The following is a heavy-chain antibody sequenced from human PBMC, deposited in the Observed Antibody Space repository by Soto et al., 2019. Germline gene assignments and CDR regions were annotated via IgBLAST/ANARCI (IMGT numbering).Heavy chain of an antibody. CDR1: GYTFTSYA. D-gene: IGHD3-9*01. Sequence: ASVKVSCKASGYTFTSYAMHWVRQAPGQRLEWMGWINAGNGNTKYSQKFQGRVTITRDASASTAYMELSSLGSEDTAVYYCARASIRYFDWSLGYWGQGTLVTVSS. CDR3: ARASIRYFDWSLGY. V-gene: IGHV1-3*01. CDR2: INAGNGNT. J-gene: IGHJ4*02.